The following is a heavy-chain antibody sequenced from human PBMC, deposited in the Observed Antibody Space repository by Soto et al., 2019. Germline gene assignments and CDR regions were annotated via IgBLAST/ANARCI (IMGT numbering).Heavy chain of an antibody. CDR3: TRRVAVAGTDYYGMDV. CDR2: IRSKTNNYAT. Sequence: GGSLRLSCAASGFTFSGSAMHWVRQASGKGLEWVGRIRSKTNNYATAYAASVKGRFTISRDDSKNTAYLQMNSLKTEDTAVYYCTRRVAVAGTDYYGMDVWGQGTTVTVSS. V-gene: IGHV3-73*01. J-gene: IGHJ6*02. D-gene: IGHD6-19*01. CDR1: GFTFSGSA.